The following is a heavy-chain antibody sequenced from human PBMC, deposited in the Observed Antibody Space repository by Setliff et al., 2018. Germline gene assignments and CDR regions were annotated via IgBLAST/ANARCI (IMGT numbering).Heavy chain of an antibody. CDR2: IIPILGIA. J-gene: IGHJ6*02. CDR3: ARNYYGSGSYYLKVVYYYYGMDV. V-gene: IGHV1-69*10. D-gene: IGHD3-10*01. Sequence: VASVKVSCKASGGTFSSYAISWVRQAPGQGLEWMGGIIPILGIANYAQKFQGRVTITADKSTSTAYMELSSLRSEDTAVYYCARNYYGSGSYYLKVVYYYYGMDVWGQGTTVTVSS. CDR1: GGTFSSYA.